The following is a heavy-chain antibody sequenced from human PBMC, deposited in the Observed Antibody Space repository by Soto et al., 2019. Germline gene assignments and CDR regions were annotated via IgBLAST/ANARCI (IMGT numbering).Heavy chain of an antibody. J-gene: IGHJ5*02. Sequence: EVQLVESGGGLVQPGGSLRLSCAASGFTFSSYWMSWVRQAPGKGLEWVANIKQDGSEKYYVDSVKGRFTISRDNAKNSLYLQMNSLRDEDAAVYYCASGFWSPFDPWGQGTLVTVSS. D-gene: IGHD2-8*02. V-gene: IGHV3-7*01. CDR3: ASGFWSPFDP. CDR1: GFTFSSYW. CDR2: IKQDGSEK.